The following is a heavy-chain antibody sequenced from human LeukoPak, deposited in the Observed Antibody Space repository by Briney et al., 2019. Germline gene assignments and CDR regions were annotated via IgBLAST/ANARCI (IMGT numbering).Heavy chain of an antibody. J-gene: IGHJ4*02. Sequence: SETLSLTCTVSGGSISSGGYYWSWIRQHPGKGLEWIGYIYYSGSTYYNPSLKSRVTISVDTSKNQFSLKLSSVTAADTAVYYCSRGVGSYGSQDYFWGQGTLVTVSS. CDR2: IYYSGST. CDR3: SRGVGSYGSQDYF. V-gene: IGHV4-31*03. D-gene: IGHD5-18*01. CDR1: GGSISSGGYY.